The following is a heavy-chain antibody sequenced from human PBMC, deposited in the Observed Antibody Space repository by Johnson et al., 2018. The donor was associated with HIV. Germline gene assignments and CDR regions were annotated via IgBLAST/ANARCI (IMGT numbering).Heavy chain of an antibody. Sequence: QVQLVESGGGVVQPGRSLRVSCAASGFTFSSYGMHWVRQAPGKGLEWVAVIWYDGSNRYYADSVKGRFTISRDNSKNTLYLQMNRLRAEDTAVYYCAKDLYSSSWTNDAFDIWGQGTMVTVSS. J-gene: IGHJ3*02. CDR2: IWYDGSNR. CDR3: AKDLYSSSWTNDAFDI. V-gene: IGHV3-33*06. CDR1: GFTFSSYG. D-gene: IGHD6-13*01.